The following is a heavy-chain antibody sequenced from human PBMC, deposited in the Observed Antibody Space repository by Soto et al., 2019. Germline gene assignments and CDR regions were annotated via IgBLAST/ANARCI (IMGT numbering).Heavy chain of an antibody. Sequence: QVQLQESGPGLVKPSQTLSLTCTVSGGSISSGDYYWSWIRQPPGKGLEWIGYIYYSGSTYYNPSLKSRVTISVDTSKNQFSLKLSSVTAADTAVYYCARESIQSKTYYYDSSGLMIQHWGQGTLVTVSS. CDR1: GGSISSGDYY. D-gene: IGHD3-22*01. V-gene: IGHV4-30-4*01. CDR3: ARESIQSKTYYYDSSGLMIQH. CDR2: IYYSGST. J-gene: IGHJ1*01.